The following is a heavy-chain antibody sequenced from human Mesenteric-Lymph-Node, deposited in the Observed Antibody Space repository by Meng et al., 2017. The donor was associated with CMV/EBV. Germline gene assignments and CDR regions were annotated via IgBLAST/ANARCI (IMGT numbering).Heavy chain of an antibody. D-gene: IGHD2-2*01. CDR2: IKQDGSEK. V-gene: IGHV3-7*04. CDR1: GFTFSSYW. CDR3: VGGNLVVPASDY. Sequence: ESLKISCAASGFTFSSYWMSWVRQAPGKGLEWVANIKQDGSEKYYVDSVKGRFTISRDNAKSSPYLQLNSLRAEDTAVYYCVGGNLVVPASDYWGQGTLVTVSS. J-gene: IGHJ4*02.